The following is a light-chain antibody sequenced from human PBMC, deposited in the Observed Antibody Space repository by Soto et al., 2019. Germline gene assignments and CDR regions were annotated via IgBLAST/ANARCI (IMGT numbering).Light chain of an antibody. CDR2: AAS. J-gene: IGKJ1*01. CDR3: QKYNSAPRT. Sequence: DIQMTQSPSSVSASLGDRVTITCRASQGIGNYLAWYQLQPGKVPKLLIYAASTLQSGVPSRFSGSGSGTDFTLTISSLQPEDVATYFCQKYNSAPRTFGQGTKVEI. V-gene: IGKV1-27*01. CDR1: QGIGNY.